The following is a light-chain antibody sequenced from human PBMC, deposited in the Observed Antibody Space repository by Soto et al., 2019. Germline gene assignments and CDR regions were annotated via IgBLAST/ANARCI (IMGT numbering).Light chain of an antibody. Sequence: PGERATLACRASQRVSDNVAWYQQKPGQAPRLLIYGATVRATGVPARFSGTGSGIEFTLTISSLQSEDFAIYYCQQYNDWPPLTFGQGTRVDIK. CDR3: QQYNDWPPLT. V-gene: IGKV3-15*01. CDR2: GAT. CDR1: QRVSDN. J-gene: IGKJ1*01.